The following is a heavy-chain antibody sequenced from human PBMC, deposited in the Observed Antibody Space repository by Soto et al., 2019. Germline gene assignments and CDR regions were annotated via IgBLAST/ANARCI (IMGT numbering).Heavy chain of an antibody. CDR3: ARGRGALTVISNWFDP. Sequence: DVQLVESGGGLVQPGRSLRLSCEASGLTFEDYAMHWIRQAPGKGLEWVAGINWNSGSTGYADSVKGRFTISRDNVNNSLHLEMSPLMAEDTAMYYCARGRGALTVISNWFDPWGQGTLVTLSS. D-gene: IGHD3-10*01. CDR1: GLTFEDYA. J-gene: IGHJ5*02. V-gene: IGHV3-9*01. CDR2: INWNSGST.